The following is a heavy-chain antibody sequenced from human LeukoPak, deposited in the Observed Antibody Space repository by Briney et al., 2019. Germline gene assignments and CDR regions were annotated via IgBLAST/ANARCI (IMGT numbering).Heavy chain of an antibody. J-gene: IGHJ4*02. Sequence: ASVKVSCKASGYTFTSYAMHWVRQAPGQRLEWMGWINAGNGNTKYSQKFQGRVTITRDTSASTAFMELSSLRSEDTAVYYCARDSHYGNFDYWGQGTLVTVSS. CDR3: ARDSHYGNFDY. CDR2: INAGNGNT. CDR1: GYTFTSYA. V-gene: IGHV1-3*01. D-gene: IGHD3-10*01.